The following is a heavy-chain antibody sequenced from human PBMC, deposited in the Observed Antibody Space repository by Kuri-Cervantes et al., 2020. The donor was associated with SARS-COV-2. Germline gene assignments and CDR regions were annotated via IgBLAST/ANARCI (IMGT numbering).Heavy chain of an antibody. J-gene: IGHJ4*02. Sequence: SQTLSLTCAVYGGSFSGYYWSWIRQPPGKGLEWIGEINHSGSTNYNPSLKSRVTISVDTSKNQFSLKLSSVTAAGTAVYYCARGKDIVATIDAFVYWGQGTLVTVSS. D-gene: IGHD5-12*01. CDR3: ARGKDIVATIDAFVY. V-gene: IGHV4-34*01. CDR1: GGSFSGYY. CDR2: INHSGST.